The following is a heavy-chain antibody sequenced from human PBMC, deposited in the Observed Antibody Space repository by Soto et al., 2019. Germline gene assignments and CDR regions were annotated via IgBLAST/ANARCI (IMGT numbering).Heavy chain of an antibody. J-gene: IGHJ4*02. CDR1: GYTFIGYY. D-gene: IGHD4-17*01. Sequence: QVQLVQSGAEVTKPGASLKVSCKTSGYTFIGYYMHWVRQAPGQGLEWMGWINPNTGGTKYAQKFQGWVTMTTDTSISTAYLDVSRLRSDATAVYYCVRGDVTTVTTTLDYWGQGTLVNVSS. V-gene: IGHV1-2*04. CDR2: INPNTGGT. CDR3: VRGDVTTVTTTLDY.